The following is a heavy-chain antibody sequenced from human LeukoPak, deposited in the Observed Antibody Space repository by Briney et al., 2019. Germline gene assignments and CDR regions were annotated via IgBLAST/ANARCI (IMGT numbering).Heavy chain of an antibody. Sequence: GGSLRLSCAASGFTFSNYAMHWVRQAPGKGLEWVAVISYDGSNKYYADPVKGRFTISRDNSKNTLYLQMNSLRAEDTAVYYCARGLGLFDYWGQGTLVTVSS. D-gene: IGHD5-12*01. CDR1: GFTFSNYA. V-gene: IGHV3-30*04. CDR3: ARGLGLFDY. CDR2: ISYDGSNK. J-gene: IGHJ4*02.